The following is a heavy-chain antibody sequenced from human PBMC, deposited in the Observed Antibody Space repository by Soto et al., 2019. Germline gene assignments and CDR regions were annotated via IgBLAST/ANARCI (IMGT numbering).Heavy chain of an antibody. CDR1: GLSVSSSD. CDR3: STSSRNEYHFAMDA. CDR2: IYSGGST. V-gene: IGHV3-53*02. J-gene: IGHJ6*02. Sequence: EVHLVETGGGLNQPGGSLRLSCAASGLSVSSSDMSWVRQASGKGLEWVSVIYSGGSTHDADSVKGRFTISRDNSKNTVHLQMNCLRVDDTAVYFCSTSSRNEYHFAMDAWGQGTTVIVSS. D-gene: IGHD6-6*01.